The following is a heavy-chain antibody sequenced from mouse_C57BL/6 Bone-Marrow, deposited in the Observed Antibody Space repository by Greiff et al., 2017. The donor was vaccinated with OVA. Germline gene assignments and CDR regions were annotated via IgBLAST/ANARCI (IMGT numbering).Heavy chain of an antibody. CDR1: GSSLPSSG. Sequence: VQLVESGPGLVAPSQSLSIPCTVSGSSLPSSGVDWVRQPPGKGLEWLGVILGGGSTHATSALMSRPSISKDKSKSQIFLKMNSQQTDDTAMYYCAKGLRSAYWGQGTLVTVSA. CDR2: ILGGGST. D-gene: IGHD1-1*01. V-gene: IGHV2-9*01. CDR3: AKGLRSAY. J-gene: IGHJ3*01.